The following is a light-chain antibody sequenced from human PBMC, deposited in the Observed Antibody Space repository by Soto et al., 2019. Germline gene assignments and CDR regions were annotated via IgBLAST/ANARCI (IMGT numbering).Light chain of an antibody. CDR3: QQFDDSVT. J-gene: IGKJ5*01. CDR1: QSVSSSY. V-gene: IGKV3-20*01. Sequence: EIVMTQSPGTLSLSPGERAPLSCRASQSVSSSYLAWYQQKPGQAPRLLMYGASDRATGTPGRFSGSGSGTDFTLTISGLEPEDSAVYYCQQFDDSVTFGQGTRLEIK. CDR2: GAS.